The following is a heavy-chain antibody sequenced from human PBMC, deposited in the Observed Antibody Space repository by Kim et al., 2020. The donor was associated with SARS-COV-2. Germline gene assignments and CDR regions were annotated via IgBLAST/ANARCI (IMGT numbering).Heavy chain of an antibody. CDR3: AKEGSFSYGATYFDY. D-gene: IGHD5-18*01. Sequence: DSVKGRFTISRDNAKNSLYLQMNSLRAEDTALYYCAKEGSFSYGATYFDYWGQGTLVTVSS. J-gene: IGHJ4*02. V-gene: IGHV3-9*01.